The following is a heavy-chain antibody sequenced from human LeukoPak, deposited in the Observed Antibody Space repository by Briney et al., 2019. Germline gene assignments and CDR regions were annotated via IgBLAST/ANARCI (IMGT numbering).Heavy chain of an antibody. J-gene: IGHJ4*02. CDR1: GGSISSGDYY. V-gene: IGHV4-30-4*01. CDR3: ATWYYDIRGVSFDY. CDR2: IYYSGST. D-gene: IGHD3-10*02. Sequence: PSETLSLTCTVSGGSISSGDYYWSWIRQPPGKGLEWIGYIYYSGSTYYNPSLKSRVTISVDTSKNQFSLKLSSVTAADTAVYYCATWYYDIRGVSFDYRGQGTLVTVSS.